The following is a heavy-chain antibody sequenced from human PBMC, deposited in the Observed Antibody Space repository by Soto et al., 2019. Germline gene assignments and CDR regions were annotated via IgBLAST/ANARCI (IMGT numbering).Heavy chain of an antibody. J-gene: IGHJ6*02. D-gene: IGHD5-12*01. Sequence: QVQLVESGGGVVQPGRSLRLSCAASGFTFSSYAMHWVRQAPGKGLEWVAVISYDGSNKYYADSVKGRFTISRDNSKNTLYLKLNSLRAEDTAVYYCARDRERGYSGYDAYYYCGMAVWGQGTTVTVSS. V-gene: IGHV3-30-3*01. CDR1: GFTFSSYA. CDR2: ISYDGSNK. CDR3: ARDRERGYSGYDAYYYCGMAV.